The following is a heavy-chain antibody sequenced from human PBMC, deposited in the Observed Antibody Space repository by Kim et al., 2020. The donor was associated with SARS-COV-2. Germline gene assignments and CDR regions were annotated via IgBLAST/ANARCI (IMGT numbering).Heavy chain of an antibody. V-gene: IGHV3-23*01. CDR2: IDGRGATT. D-gene: IGHD5-12*01. CDR1: GFTFSNSP. J-gene: IGHJ4*02. CDR3: AKSGQLDY. Sequence: GGSLRLSCAASGFTFSNSPMSWVRQAPGKGLEWVSTIDGRGATTYYPGSVKGRFTISRDNSKNTLYLQMNNLRAEDTDVYFCAKSGQLDYWGQGTLVTVSS.